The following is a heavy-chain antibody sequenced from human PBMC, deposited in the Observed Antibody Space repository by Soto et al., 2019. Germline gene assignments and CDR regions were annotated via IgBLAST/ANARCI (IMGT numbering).Heavy chain of an antibody. CDR1: GGTFSSYT. J-gene: IGHJ6*03. CDR2: IIPILGIA. CDR3: ARGPRWGSGSYYNRALNNYYYYYMDV. Sequence: QVQLVQSGAEVKKPGSSVKVSCKASGGTFSSYTISWVRQAPGQGLEWMGRIIPILGIANYAQKFQGGVTITADKSTRTAYMELSSLRSEDTAVYYCARGPRWGSGSYYNRALNNYYYYYMDVWGKGTTVTVSS. D-gene: IGHD3-10*01. V-gene: IGHV1-69*02.